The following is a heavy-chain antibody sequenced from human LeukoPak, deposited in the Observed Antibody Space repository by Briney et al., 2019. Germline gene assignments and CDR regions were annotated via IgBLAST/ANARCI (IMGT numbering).Heavy chain of an antibody. J-gene: IGHJ4*02. Sequence: GGSLRLSCAASGFTFSSNGMYWVRQAPGKGLEWVALIWYDGSDKYYTDSVKGRFTISRDNSKNTLFLQMNSLRAEDTAVYYCARLWGAAMLDYWGQGTLVTVSS. V-gene: IGHV3-33*08. D-gene: IGHD5-18*01. CDR1: GFTFSSNG. CDR3: ARLWGAAMLDY. CDR2: IWYDGSDK.